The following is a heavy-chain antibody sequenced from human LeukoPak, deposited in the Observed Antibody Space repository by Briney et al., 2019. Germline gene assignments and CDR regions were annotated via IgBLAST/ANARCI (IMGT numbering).Heavy chain of an antibody. D-gene: IGHD3-9*01. Sequence: SETLSLTCTVSGYSISSGYYWGWIRQPPGKGLEWIGSIYHSGSTYYNPSLKSRVTISVDTSKNQFSLKLSSVTAADTAVYYCARDGGRYFDWLTRPDAFDIWGQGTMVTVSS. CDR3: ARDGGRYFDWLTRPDAFDI. V-gene: IGHV4-38-2*02. CDR2: IYHSGST. J-gene: IGHJ3*02. CDR1: GYSISSGYY.